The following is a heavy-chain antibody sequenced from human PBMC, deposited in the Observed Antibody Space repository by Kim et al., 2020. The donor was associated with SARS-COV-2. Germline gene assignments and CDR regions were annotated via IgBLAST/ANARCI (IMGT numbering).Heavy chain of an antibody. D-gene: IGHD5-12*01. V-gene: IGHV3-33*01. CDR2: K. Sequence: KYYADTVKGRFTSSRDNSKNTLYLQMNSLRVDAKATYYCARGHGLDDSWGQGTLVTVSS. CDR3: ARGHGLDDS. J-gene: IGHJ4*02.